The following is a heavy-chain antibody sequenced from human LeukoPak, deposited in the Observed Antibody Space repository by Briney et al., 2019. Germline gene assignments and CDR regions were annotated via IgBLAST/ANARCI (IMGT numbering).Heavy chain of an antibody. D-gene: IGHD3-3*01. CDR3: ARVKIKGGITIFKEYHYMDV. V-gene: IGHV4-34*01. Sequence: SETLSLTCAVYGGSFSGYYWSWIRQPPGKGLEWIGEINHSGSTNYNPSLKSRVTISVDTSKNQFSLKLSSVTAADTAVYYCARVKIKGGITIFKEYHYMDVWGKGTTVTVS. J-gene: IGHJ6*03. CDR1: GGSFSGYY. CDR2: INHSGST.